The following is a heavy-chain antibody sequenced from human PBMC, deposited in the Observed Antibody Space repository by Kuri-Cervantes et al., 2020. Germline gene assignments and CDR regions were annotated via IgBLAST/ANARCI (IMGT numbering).Heavy chain of an antibody. CDR1: GFTVSSNY. Sequence: ESLKISCAASGFTVSSNYMGWVRQPPGKGLEWIGYIYYSGSTNYNPSLKSRVTISVDTSKNQFSLKLSSVTAADTAVYYCARARYYDSSGYSVGPNWYCDLWGRGTLVTVSS. D-gene: IGHD3-22*01. J-gene: IGHJ2*01. CDR2: IYYSGST. CDR3: ARARYYDSSGYSVGPNWYCDL. V-gene: IGHV4-59*02.